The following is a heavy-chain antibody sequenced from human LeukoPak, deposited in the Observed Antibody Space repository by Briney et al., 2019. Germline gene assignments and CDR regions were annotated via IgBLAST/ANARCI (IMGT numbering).Heavy chain of an antibody. CDR2: INHSGST. J-gene: IGHJ5*02. D-gene: IGHD2-2*01. CDR1: GGSFSGYY. CDR3: ARGRLRCSTSCQNPNWFDP. V-gene: IGHV4-34*01. Sequence: PSETLSLTCAVYGGSFSGYYWSWIRQPPGKGLEWIGEINHSGSTNYNPSLKSRVTISVGTSKNQFSLKLSSVTAADTAVYYCARGRLRCSTSCQNPNWFDPWGQGTLVTVSS.